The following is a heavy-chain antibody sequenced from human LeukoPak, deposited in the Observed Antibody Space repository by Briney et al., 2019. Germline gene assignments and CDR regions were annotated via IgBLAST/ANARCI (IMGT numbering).Heavy chain of an antibody. CDR3: ARAKILPGYAFDI. CDR2: INPNSGGT. J-gene: IGHJ3*02. D-gene: IGHD2-2*01. CDR1: GYTFTGYY. V-gene: IGHV1-2*02. Sequence: ASVKVSCKASGYTFTGYYMHWVRQAPGQGLEWMGWINPNSGGTNYAQKFQGRVTMTRDTSISTAYMELSRLRSDDTAVYYCARAKILPGYAFDIWGQGTMVTVSS.